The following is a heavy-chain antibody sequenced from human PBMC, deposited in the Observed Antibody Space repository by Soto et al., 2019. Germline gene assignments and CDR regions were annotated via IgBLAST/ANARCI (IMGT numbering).Heavy chain of an antibody. V-gene: IGHV6-1*01. Sequence: SQTLSRSCAISGDSVSSNSAGWNWIRQSPSRGLEWLGRTYYRSKWYYEYAVSVKGRITISPDTSKNQFSLQLNSVTPDDTAVYYCVRFGSGWNYWGQGSLVTVSS. CDR2: TYYRSKWYY. CDR3: VRFGSGWNY. D-gene: IGHD6-19*01. J-gene: IGHJ4*02. CDR1: GDSVSSNSAG.